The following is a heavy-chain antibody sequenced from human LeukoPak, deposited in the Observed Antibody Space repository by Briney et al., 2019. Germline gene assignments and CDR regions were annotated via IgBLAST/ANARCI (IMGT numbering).Heavy chain of an antibody. Sequence: GASVKVSCKASGYTFTGYYLHWLRQAPGQGLEWMAWINPNSGGTNYAQKFQGRVTMTRDTSITTAYMELSRLTSADTAVYYCARGSNWGWNWFDPWGQGTLVTVSS. CDR3: ARGSNWGWNWFDP. J-gene: IGHJ5*02. D-gene: IGHD7-27*01. CDR2: INPNSGGT. V-gene: IGHV1-2*02. CDR1: GYTFTGYY.